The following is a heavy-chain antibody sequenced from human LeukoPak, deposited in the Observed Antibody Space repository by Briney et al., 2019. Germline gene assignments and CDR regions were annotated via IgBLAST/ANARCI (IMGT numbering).Heavy chain of an antibody. CDR3: ARDRHRYYYDSSGYSV. V-gene: IGHV4-59*12. CDR2: IYYSGRT. J-gene: IGHJ4*02. Sequence: SETLSLTCTVSGGSLSSYYWSWVRQPPGKGREWVGYIYYSGRTYYNPSLKSRVTISVDTSKNQFSLKLSSVTAADTAVYYCARDRHRYYYDSSGYSVWGQGTLVTVSS. CDR1: GGSLSSYY. D-gene: IGHD3-22*01.